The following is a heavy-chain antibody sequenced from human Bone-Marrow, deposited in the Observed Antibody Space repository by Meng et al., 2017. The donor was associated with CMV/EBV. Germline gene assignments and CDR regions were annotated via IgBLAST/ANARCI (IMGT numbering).Heavy chain of an antibody. CDR1: GVTFSSYA. D-gene: IGHD6-13*01. CDR3: AIYGYSSSWYVPWFDP. CDR2: ISGSGGST. J-gene: IGHJ5*02. V-gene: IGHV3-23*01. Sequence: GESLKISCAASGVTFSSYAMSWVRQAPGKGLEWVSAISGSGGSTYYADSVKGRFTISRDNSKNTLYLQMSSLRAEDTAVYYCAIYGYSSSWYVPWFDPWGQGTLVTVSS.